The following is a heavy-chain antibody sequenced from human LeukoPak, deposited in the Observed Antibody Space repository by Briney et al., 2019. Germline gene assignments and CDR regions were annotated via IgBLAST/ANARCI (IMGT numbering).Heavy chain of an antibody. J-gene: IGHJ4*02. Sequence: GGSLRLSCAVSGSTFRNYGMSWVRQAPGKGLEWVSSINNSGGATYYADSVKGRFTISRDNSKNTLYLQMNSLRAEDTAVYYCARKNGLDYWGQGTLVTVSS. CDR3: ARKNGLDY. CDR2: INNSGGAT. V-gene: IGHV3-23*01. CDR1: GSTFRNYG.